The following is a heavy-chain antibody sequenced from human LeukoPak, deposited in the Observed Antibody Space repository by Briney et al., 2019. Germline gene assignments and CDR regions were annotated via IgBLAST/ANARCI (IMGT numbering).Heavy chain of an antibody. V-gene: IGHV3-43D*03. Sequence: PGGSLRLSCAASGFTFDDYAMHWVRQAPGKGLEWVSLISWDGGSTYYADSVKGRFTISRDNSKNSLYLQMNSLRAEDTALYYCAKDRQLRYYYDSSSRGIDYWGQGTLVTVSS. CDR3: AKDRQLRYYYDSSSRGIDY. CDR1: GFTFDDYA. J-gene: IGHJ4*02. D-gene: IGHD3-22*01. CDR2: ISWDGGST.